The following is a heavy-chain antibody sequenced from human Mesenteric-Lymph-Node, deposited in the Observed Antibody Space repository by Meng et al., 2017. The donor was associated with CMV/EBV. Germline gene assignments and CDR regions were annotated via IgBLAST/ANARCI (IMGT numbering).Heavy chain of an antibody. V-gene: IGHV3-74*01. CDR2: INSDGSST. J-gene: IGHJ4*02. CDR3: ARDLYYSGSYF. CDR1: GFTCSKFW. D-gene: IGHD1-26*01. Sequence: LSWAASGFTCSKFWMHWVRQAPGKGLVWVSRINSDGSSTSYADSVKGRFTISRDNAKNTLFLQMNSLRDEDTAVYYCARDLYYSGSYFGGQGTLVTVSS.